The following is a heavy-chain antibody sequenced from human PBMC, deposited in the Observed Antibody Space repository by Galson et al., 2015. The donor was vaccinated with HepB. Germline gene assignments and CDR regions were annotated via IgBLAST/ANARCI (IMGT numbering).Heavy chain of an antibody. CDR1: GYNFANYW. CDR2: IYPGDSDT. D-gene: IGHD6-19*01. J-gene: IGHJ4*02. CDR3: ARQTYGSGWSDY. V-gene: IGHV5-51*01. Sequence: QSGAEVKKPGESLKISCKGSGYNFANYWIGWVRRMPGKGLEWMGVIYPGDSDTRYSPSFQGQVTISAYKSITTAYLQWSSLKASDTAIYYCARQTYGSGWSDYWGQGTLVTVSS.